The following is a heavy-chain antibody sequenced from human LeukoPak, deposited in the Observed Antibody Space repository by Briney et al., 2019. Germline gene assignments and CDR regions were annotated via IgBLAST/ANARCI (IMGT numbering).Heavy chain of an antibody. Sequence: ASVKVSCKASGYSFADYYMHWVRQAPGQGLEWMGWIKPNSGGTRSAQKFQGRVTMTRGTSISTAYMELSSLRYDDTAVYYCATNILVRDIINWFDPWGQGTLVTVSS. CDR1: GYSFADYY. D-gene: IGHD3-10*01. J-gene: IGHJ5*02. CDR3: ATNILVRDIINWFDP. CDR2: IKPNSGGT. V-gene: IGHV1-2*02.